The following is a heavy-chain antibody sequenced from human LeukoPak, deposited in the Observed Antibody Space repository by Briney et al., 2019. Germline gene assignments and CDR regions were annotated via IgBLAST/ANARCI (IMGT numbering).Heavy chain of an antibody. CDR1: GYTFTSYA. V-gene: IGHV1-3*01. D-gene: IGHD3-10*01. Sequence: GASVKVSCKASGYTFTSYAMHWVRQAPGQRLEWMGWINAGNGNTKYSQKFQGRVTITRDTSASTAYMELSSLRSEDTAVYYCARVSTLWFGGFDYWGQGTLVTVSS. CDR3: ARVSTLWFGGFDY. J-gene: IGHJ4*02. CDR2: INAGNGNT.